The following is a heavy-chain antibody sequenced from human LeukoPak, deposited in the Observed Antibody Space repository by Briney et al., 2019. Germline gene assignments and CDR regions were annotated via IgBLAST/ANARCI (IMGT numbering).Heavy chain of an antibody. Sequence: GASVKVSCKASGYTFTSYDINWVRQASGQGLEWMGWMNPNTGNTGYAQKFQGRVTITRNTSISTVYMELSSLRSEDTAVYYCARDAGYYMDVWGKGTTVTVSS. J-gene: IGHJ6*03. CDR1: GYTFTSYD. CDR3: ARDAGYYMDV. CDR2: MNPNTGNT. V-gene: IGHV1-8*03.